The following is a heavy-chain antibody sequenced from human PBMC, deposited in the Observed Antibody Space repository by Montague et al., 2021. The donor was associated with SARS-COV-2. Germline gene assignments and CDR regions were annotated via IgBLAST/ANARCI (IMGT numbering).Heavy chain of an antibody. Sequence: SETLSLTCTVSGGSISGYSWTWMRQPPGTGLEWLGHIYYTGSTKYNPSLTSRVTISIDTPKNQFSLKLRSVTAADTAVYVCARAQTTSFIANCVNYFDYWGQGALVTVSS. J-gene: IGHJ4*02. V-gene: IGHV4-59*01. D-gene: IGHD2-2*01. CDR3: ARAQTTSFIANCVNYFDY. CDR1: GGSISGYS. CDR2: IYYTGST.